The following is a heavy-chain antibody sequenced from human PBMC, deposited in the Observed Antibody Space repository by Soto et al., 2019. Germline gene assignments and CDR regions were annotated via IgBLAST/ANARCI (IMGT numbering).Heavy chain of an antibody. J-gene: IGHJ6*02. CDR3: ARARTRDFWSGNYYGMDV. CDR1: GFTFSSYG. Sequence: GGSLRLSCAASGFTFSSYGMHWVRQAPGKGLEWVAVIWYDGSNKYYADSVKGRFTISRDNSKNTLYLQMNSLRAEDTAVYYCARARTRDFWSGNYYGMDVWGQGTTVT. CDR2: IWYDGSNK. D-gene: IGHD3-3*01. V-gene: IGHV3-33*01.